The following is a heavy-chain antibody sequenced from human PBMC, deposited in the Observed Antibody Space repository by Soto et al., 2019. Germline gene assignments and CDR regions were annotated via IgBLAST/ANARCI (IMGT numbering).Heavy chain of an antibody. CDR2: IYYSGST. CDR3: ARRDRMGTFDY. CDR1: GGSINSNNYY. Sequence: QLQLQESGPGMVKPSETLSLSCTVSGGSINSNNYYWGWIRQPPGKGLEWIGNIYYSGSTYYNPSLKSRVTISVDTSKYQFSLNLSSVTAADTAVYYCARRDRMGTFDYWGQGTPVTVSS. D-gene: IGHD7-27*01. V-gene: IGHV4-39*01. J-gene: IGHJ4*02.